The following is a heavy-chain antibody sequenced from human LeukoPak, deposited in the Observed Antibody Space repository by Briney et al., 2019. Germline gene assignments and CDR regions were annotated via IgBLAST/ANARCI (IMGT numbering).Heavy chain of an antibody. V-gene: IGHV3-30*04. CDR2: ISYDGSKN. J-gene: IGHJ6*02. CDR1: GFSFNSFA. D-gene: IGHD2-15*01. Sequence: GGSLRLSCAASGFSFNSFAMHWVRQAPGKGLEWVAVISYDGSKNYDADSVKGRFTISRDNSKNTLYLQMNSLRAEDTAVYYCARTPLSSGTNYCSGGRCYNYYYYYGMDVWGQGTTVTVSS. CDR3: ARTPLSSGTNYCSGGRCYNYYYYYGMDV.